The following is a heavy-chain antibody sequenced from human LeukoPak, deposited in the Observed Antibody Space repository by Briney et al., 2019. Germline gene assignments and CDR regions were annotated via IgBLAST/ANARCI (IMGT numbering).Heavy chain of an antibody. CDR1: GFSFSSYA. J-gene: IGHJ4*02. CDR2: IWYDGSNQ. Sequence: GGSLRLSCAASGFSFSSYAMHWVRQAPGKGPEWVAVIWYDGSNQYYADSVRGRFTISRDNSKNTLHLQMNSLRAEDTAAYYCVKSGPDFGDLPSEYYFDFWGQGTLVTVSS. D-gene: IGHD4-17*01. CDR3: VKSGPDFGDLPSEYYFDF. V-gene: IGHV3-33*06.